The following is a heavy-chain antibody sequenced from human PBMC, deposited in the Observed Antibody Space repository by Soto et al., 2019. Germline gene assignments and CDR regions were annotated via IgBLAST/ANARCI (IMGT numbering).Heavy chain of an antibody. CDR2: ISGSGGST. Sequence: GGSLRLSCAASGFTFSSYAMSWVRQAPGKGLEWVSAISGSGGSTYYADSGKGRFTISRDNSKNTLYLQMNSLRAEDTAVDYCAKPPGPNYDFWSGYAPYYFDYWGQGTLVTVSS. V-gene: IGHV3-23*01. D-gene: IGHD3-3*01. CDR3: AKPPGPNYDFWSGYAPYYFDY. J-gene: IGHJ4*02. CDR1: GFTFSSYA.